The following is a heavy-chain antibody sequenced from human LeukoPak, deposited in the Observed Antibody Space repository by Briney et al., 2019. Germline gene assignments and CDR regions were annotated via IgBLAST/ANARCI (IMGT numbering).Heavy chain of an antibody. D-gene: IGHD3-3*02. CDR1: GDSISNYY. Sequence: SETLSLTCSVSGDSISNYYWNWIRQSPGKGLEWIGYILSSGSTHHNPSLASRISLSMDPSKNQFSLKLSSVTAADTAVYYCARRVISEFSVDKGNWLDPWGQGTLVTVSS. V-gene: IGHV4-4*09. CDR2: ILSSGST. CDR3: ARRVISEFSVDKGNWLDP. J-gene: IGHJ5*02.